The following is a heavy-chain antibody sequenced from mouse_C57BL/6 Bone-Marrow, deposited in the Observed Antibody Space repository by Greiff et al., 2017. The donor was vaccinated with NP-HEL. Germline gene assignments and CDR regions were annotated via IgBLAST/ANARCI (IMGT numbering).Heavy chain of an antibody. J-gene: IGHJ2*01. CDR2: IRLKSDNYAT. V-gene: IGHV6-3*01. CDR3: TLYYDYDGLDY. Sequence: EVKFEESGGGLVQPGGSMKLSCVASGFTFSNYWMNWVRQSPEKGLEWVAQIRLKSDNYATHYAESVKGRFTISRDDSKSSVYLQMNNLRAEDTGIYYCTLYYDYDGLDYWGQGTTLTVSS. D-gene: IGHD2-4*01. CDR1: GFTFSNYW.